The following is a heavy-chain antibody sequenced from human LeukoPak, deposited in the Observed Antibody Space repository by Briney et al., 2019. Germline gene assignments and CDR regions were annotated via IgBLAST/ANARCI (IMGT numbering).Heavy chain of an antibody. CDR2: ISYDGSNK. CDR3: AKDYTPDGLNDIGY. J-gene: IGHJ4*02. Sequence: PGRSLRLSCAASGFTFSSYAMHWVRQAPGKGLEWVAVISYDGSNKYYADSVKGRFTISRDNSKNTLYLQMNSLRAEDTAVYYCAKDYTPDGLNDIGYWGQGTRVTVSS. D-gene: IGHD5-12*01. V-gene: IGHV3-30-3*01. CDR1: GFTFSSYA.